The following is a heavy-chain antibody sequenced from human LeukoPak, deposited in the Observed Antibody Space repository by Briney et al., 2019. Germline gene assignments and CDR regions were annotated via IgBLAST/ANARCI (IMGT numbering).Heavy chain of an antibody. D-gene: IGHD4-17*01. CDR3: AKPGKTYGGAFDI. V-gene: IGHV3-23*01. CDR1: GFTFSSYT. CDR2: ISGSGGST. Sequence: GGSLRLSGVASGFTFSSYTMGWVRQAPGKGLGWVSAISGSGGSTYYADSVKGRFTISKDNSKNTLYLQMNSLRAEDTAVYYCAKPGKTYGGAFDIWGQGTMVTVSS. J-gene: IGHJ3*02.